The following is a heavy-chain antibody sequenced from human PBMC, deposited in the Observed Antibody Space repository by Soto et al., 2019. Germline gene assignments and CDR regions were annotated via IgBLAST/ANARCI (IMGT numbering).Heavy chain of an antibody. J-gene: IGHJ4*02. V-gene: IGHV1-18*01. CDR3: ASSLLVGYGLEGESD. D-gene: IGHD5-18*01. Sequence: QVQLVQSGAEVKKPGASVKVSCKASGYTFTSYGISWVRQAPGQGLEWMGWISAYNGNTNYAQKLQGRVTMTTDTTTSTADMELMSLRSDDTAVYYCASSLLVGYGLEGESDWGQGTLVTVSS. CDR1: GYTFTSYG. CDR2: ISAYNGNT.